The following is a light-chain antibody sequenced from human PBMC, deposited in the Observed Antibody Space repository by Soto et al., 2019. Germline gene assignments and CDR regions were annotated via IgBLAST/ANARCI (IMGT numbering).Light chain of an antibody. CDR3: CADAGRSTYV. J-gene: IGLJ1*01. CDR1: SSDVGSYNF. Sequence: QSVLTQPASVSGSPGQSITISCTRTSSDVGSYNFVSRYQQHPGKVPKVMIYEVSKRPSGVSDRFSGSKSGNTASLTISGLQAEDEADYYCCADAGRSTYVFGTGTKVTVL. V-gene: IGLV2-23*02. CDR2: EVS.